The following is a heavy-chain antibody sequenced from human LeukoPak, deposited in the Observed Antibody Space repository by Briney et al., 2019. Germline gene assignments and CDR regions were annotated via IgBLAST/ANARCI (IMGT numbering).Heavy chain of an antibody. Sequence: PGGSLRLSCAASGFTFSSYEMNWVRQAPGKGLEWVSYISSSGSTIYYADSVKGRFTISRDNAKNSLYLQMNSLRAEDTAVYYCARGTDGVVPAAMVDYWGQGTLVTVSS. CDR1: GFTFSSYE. D-gene: IGHD2-2*01. CDR3: ARGTDGVVPAAMVDY. V-gene: IGHV3-48*03. CDR2: ISSSGSTI. J-gene: IGHJ4*02.